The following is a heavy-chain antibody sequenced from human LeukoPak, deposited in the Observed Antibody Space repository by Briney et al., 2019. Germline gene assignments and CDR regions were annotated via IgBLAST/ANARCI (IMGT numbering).Heavy chain of an antibody. D-gene: IGHD2-15*01. CDR1: GGSISSYS. CDR2: IYSSGST. CDR3: AGGGGPRNNWFDP. Sequence: SETLSLTCTVSGGSISSYSWSWIRQPPGKGLEWIGYIYSSGSTNYNPSLKSRVTISVDTSKNQFSLKLSSVTDADTAVYYCAGGGGPRNNWFDPWGQGTLVTVSS. V-gene: IGHV4-59*08. J-gene: IGHJ5*02.